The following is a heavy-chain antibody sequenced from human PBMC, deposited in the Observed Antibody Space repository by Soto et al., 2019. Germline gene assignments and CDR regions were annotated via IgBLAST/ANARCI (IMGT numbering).Heavy chain of an antibody. CDR1: GGTFSSYT. V-gene: IGHV1-69*04. J-gene: IGHJ6*03. CDR2: IIPILGIA. CDR3: AREEEEYCSGGSCYSNYYYYYMDV. D-gene: IGHD2-15*01. Sequence: GASVKVSWKASGGTFSSYTISWVRQAPGQGREWMGRIIPILGIANYAQKFQGRVTITADKSTSTAYMELSSLRSEDTAVYYCAREEEEYCSGGSCYSNYYYYYMDVWGKGTTVTVSS.